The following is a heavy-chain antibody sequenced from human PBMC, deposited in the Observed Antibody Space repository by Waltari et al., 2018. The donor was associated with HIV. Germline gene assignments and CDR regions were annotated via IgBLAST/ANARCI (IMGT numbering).Heavy chain of an antibody. Sequence: QLQLQESGPGLVKPSETLSLTCTVSGGSISSSSYYWDWSRQPPGKGLGCIGSSYYSGSTYDNRSLKSRITIPVDTSKNHFSLKLSSVTAADTAVYYCARLRGSVAGLPGGFYFDYWGQGTLVTVSS. CDR2: SYYSGST. J-gene: IGHJ4*02. CDR1: GGSISSSSYY. D-gene: IGHD6-19*01. V-gene: IGHV4-39*01. CDR3: ARLRGSVAGLPGGFYFDY.